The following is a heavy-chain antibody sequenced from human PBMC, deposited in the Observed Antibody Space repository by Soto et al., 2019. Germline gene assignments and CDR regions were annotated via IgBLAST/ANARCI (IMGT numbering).Heavy chain of an antibody. CDR3: ARRVDTSRSNVDY. CDR1: GYTFTSYD. V-gene: IGHV1-8*01. D-gene: IGHD2-2*01. CDR2: MNPYSGNT. Sequence: QVQLVQSGAEVKKPGASVRVSCKASGYTFTSYDINWVRQATGQGLEWMGWMNPYSGNTGYAQKLHGRVTMTRDTAISTAYMELSSLRSEDTAVYFCARRVDTSRSNVDYWGQGTLVTVSS. J-gene: IGHJ4*02.